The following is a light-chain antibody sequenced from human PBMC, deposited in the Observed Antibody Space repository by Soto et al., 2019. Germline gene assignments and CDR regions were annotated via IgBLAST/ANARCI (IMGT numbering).Light chain of an antibody. J-gene: IGLJ2*01. CDR2: DVR. CDR3: SSYTSSSTVI. CDR1: NSDVGGYNY. Sequence: QSVLTQPASVAGSPGQSITISCTGTNSDVGGYNYISWYQQHPGKAPKFIIYDVRNRPSGVSNRFSGSRSGNTASLTISGLQAEDEADYYCSSYTSSSTVIFGGGTQLTVL. V-gene: IGLV2-14*01.